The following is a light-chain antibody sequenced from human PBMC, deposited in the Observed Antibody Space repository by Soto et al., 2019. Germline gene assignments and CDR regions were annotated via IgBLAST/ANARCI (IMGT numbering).Light chain of an antibody. Sequence: HSVLTQPASVSGSPGQSITISCTGTSSDVGGYNSVSWYQQLPGKVPKLIISEVSNRPSGVSPRFSGSKSGNTASLTISGLQADDEADYFCSSYTSSSTPFVFGTGTKVPVL. V-gene: IGLV2-14*01. CDR3: SSYTSSSTPFV. CDR1: SSDVGGYNS. CDR2: EVS. J-gene: IGLJ1*01.